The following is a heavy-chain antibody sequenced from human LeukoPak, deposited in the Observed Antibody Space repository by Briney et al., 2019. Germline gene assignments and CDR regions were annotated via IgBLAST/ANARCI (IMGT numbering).Heavy chain of an antibody. CDR2: IYYSGST. V-gene: IGHV4-31*03. CDR3: ARAPEMATILPDY. CDR1: GGSISSGGYY. Sequence: PSETLSLTCTVSGGSISSGGYYWSWIRQHPGKGLEWIGYIYYSGSTYYNPSLKSRVTISVDTSKNQFSLKLSSVTAADTAVYYCARAPEMATILPDYWGQGTLVTVSS. J-gene: IGHJ4*02. D-gene: IGHD5-24*01.